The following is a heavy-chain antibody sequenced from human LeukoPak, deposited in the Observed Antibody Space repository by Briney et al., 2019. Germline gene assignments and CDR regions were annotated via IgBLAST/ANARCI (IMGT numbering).Heavy chain of an antibody. CDR1: GFTFSSYS. CDR2: ISSSSSYI. Sequence: GGSLRLSCAASGFTFSSYSMNWVRQAPGKGLEWVSSISSSSSYIYYADSVKGRFTISRDNAKNSLYLQMNSLRAEDTALYYCARDCSSTSCYPGGDYWGQGTLVTVSS. CDR3: ARDCSSTSCYPGGDY. V-gene: IGHV3-21*04. D-gene: IGHD2-2*01. J-gene: IGHJ4*02.